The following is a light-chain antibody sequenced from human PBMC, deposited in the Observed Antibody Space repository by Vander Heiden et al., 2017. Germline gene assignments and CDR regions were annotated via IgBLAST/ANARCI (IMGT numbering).Light chain of an antibody. CDR2: KDN. CDR1: ALQKQY. V-gene: IGLV3-25*03. J-gene: IGLJ2*01. Sequence: SNDLTQPPSVSVSPGQTARITCSGDALQKQYAYWYQQKPGQAPVLVIYKDNERPSGIPERFSGSSSGTTVTLTISGVQAEDEADYYCQSADSSGTYVVFGGGTKLTVL. CDR3: QSADSSGTYVV.